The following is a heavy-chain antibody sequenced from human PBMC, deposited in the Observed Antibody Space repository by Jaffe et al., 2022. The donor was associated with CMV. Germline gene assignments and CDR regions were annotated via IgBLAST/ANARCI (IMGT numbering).Heavy chain of an antibody. CDR1: GGSISSSSYY. CDR2: IYYSGST. V-gene: IGHV4-39*01. J-gene: IGHJ5*02. CDR3: AKEAEPRRWPGGRNWFDP. Sequence: QLQLQESGPGLVKPSETLSLTCTVSGGSISSSSYYWGWIRQPPGKGLEWIGSIYYSGSTYYNPSLKSRVTISVDTSKNQFSLKLSSVTAADTAVYYCAKEAEPRRWPGGRNWFDPWGQGTLVTVSS. D-gene: IGHD2-15*01.